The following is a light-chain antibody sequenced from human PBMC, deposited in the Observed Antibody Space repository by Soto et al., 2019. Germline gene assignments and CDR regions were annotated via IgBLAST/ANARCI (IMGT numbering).Light chain of an antibody. CDR3: QLYYNSQCT. J-gene: IGKJ1*01. CDR1: QSVSSSF. V-gene: IGKV3-20*01. CDR2: GAS. Sequence: EIVLTQSPGTLSLSPGERATLSCRASQSVSSSFLAWYQQKPGQAPRLLIYGASSRATGFPDRFSGSGSGTDFTLTISRLEPEDFAVYYCQLYYNSQCTFAQGTMVEIK.